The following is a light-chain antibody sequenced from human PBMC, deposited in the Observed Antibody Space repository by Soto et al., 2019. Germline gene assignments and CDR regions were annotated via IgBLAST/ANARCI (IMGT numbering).Light chain of an antibody. CDR3: SSYAGSNNLYV. Sequence: QSVLTQPPSASGAAGQAVTISCTGTSSDVGGYNSVSWYQQHPGKAPKLMIYEVSKRPSGVPDRFSGSKSGNTASLTVSGLQAEDEADYYCSSYAGSNNLYVFGTGTKVTVL. CDR2: EVS. J-gene: IGLJ1*01. V-gene: IGLV2-8*01. CDR1: SSDVGGYNS.